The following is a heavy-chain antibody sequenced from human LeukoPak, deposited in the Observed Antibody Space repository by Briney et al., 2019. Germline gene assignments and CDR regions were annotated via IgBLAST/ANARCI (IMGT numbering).Heavy chain of an antibody. V-gene: IGHV4-39*01. CDR1: GGSISSSSYY. Sequence: SETLSLTCTVSGGSISSSSYYWGWIRQPPGKGLEWIGSIYYSGSTYYNPSLKSRVTISVDTSKNQLSLKLSSVTAADTAVYSCVRHVARAFDIWGQGTKVTVSS. CDR2: IYYSGST. CDR3: VRHVARAFDI. J-gene: IGHJ3*02.